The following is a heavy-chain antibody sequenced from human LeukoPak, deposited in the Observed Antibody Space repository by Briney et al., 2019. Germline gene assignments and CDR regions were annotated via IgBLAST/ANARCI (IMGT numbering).Heavy chain of an antibody. J-gene: IGHJ4*02. V-gene: IGHV3-74*01. CDR2: VKSDGSSA. CDR1: GFTFSSHW. D-gene: IGHD2-21*02. Sequence: GGSLRLSCAASGFTFSSHWMHWVRQAPGKGLVWVSRVKSDGSSATYADSVKGRFTISRDNSKDTLSLQMNSLRAEDTAVYYCAKESPYCHGTDCRIYYFDSWGQGILVTVSS. CDR3: AKESPYCHGTDCRIYYFDS.